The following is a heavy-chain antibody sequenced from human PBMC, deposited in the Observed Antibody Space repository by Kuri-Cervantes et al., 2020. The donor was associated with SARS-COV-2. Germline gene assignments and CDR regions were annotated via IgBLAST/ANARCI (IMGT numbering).Heavy chain of an antibody. V-gene: IGHV5-10-1*01. CDR1: VYSFTSYW. Sequence: KVSCKGSVYSFTSYWISWVRQMPGKGLEWMGRIDPSDSYTNYSPSFQGHVTISADKSISTAYLQWSSLKASDTPMYYCARQRYSSGWYYWGQGTLVTVPS. J-gene: IGHJ4*02. CDR2: IDPSDSYT. D-gene: IGHD6-19*01. CDR3: ARQRYSSGWYY.